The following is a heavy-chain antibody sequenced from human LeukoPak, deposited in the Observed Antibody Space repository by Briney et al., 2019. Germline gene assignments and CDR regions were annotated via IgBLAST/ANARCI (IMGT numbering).Heavy chain of an antibody. Sequence: SETLSLTCTVSGASISSSSYYWGWIRQPPGKGLEWIGIIYYTGSTYYNPSLKSRLTILIDTSKKQFSLKLTSVTAADTAVYYCARDPGGHCDGHSCWGSRIDPWGQGTLVTVSS. D-gene: IGHD2-15*01. J-gene: IGHJ5*02. CDR1: GASISSSSYY. V-gene: IGHV4-39*07. CDR3: ARDPGGHCDGHSCWGSRIDP. CDR2: IYYTGST.